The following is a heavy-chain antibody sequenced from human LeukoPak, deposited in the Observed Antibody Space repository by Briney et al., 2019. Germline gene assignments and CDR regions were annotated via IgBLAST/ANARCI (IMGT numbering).Heavy chain of an antibody. V-gene: IGHV4-39*01. D-gene: IGHD3-3*01. CDR2: IYYSGST. J-gene: IGHJ5*02. CDR1: GGSISSSNYY. CDR3: ARVAYYDFVFDP. Sequence: SETLSLTCTVSGGSISSSNYYWGWIRQPPGKGLEWIGIIYYSGSTYYNPSLKSRVTISADTSKKQFSPKLSSVTAADTAVYYCARVAYYDFVFDPWGQGTLVTVSS.